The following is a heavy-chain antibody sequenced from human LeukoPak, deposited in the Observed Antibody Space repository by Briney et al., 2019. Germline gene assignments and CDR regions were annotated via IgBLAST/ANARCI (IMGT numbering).Heavy chain of an antibody. Sequence: GGSLRLSCAASGFTFSSYWMHWVRQAPGKGLVWVSRINSDGSSTSYADSVKGRFTISRDNAKNTLYLQMNSLRAEDTAVYYCVSIPYYDFWSGWPNFDYWGQGTLVTVSS. CDR1: GFTFSSYW. D-gene: IGHD3-3*01. CDR3: VSIPYYDFWSGWPNFDY. CDR2: INSDGSST. V-gene: IGHV3-74*01. J-gene: IGHJ4*02.